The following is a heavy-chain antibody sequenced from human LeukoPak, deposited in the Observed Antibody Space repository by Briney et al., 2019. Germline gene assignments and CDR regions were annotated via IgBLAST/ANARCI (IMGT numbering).Heavy chain of an antibody. Sequence: GGSLRLSCAASGFTFSSYSMNWVRQVPGKGLEWVSYISSGSESSAYYADSVKGRFTISRDNAKNSLYLQMNSLRDEDTAVYYCAREYSSSYYFDYWGQGTLVTVSS. CDR1: GFTFSSYS. CDR3: AREYSSSYYFDY. J-gene: IGHJ4*02. CDR2: ISSGSESSA. D-gene: IGHD6-13*01. V-gene: IGHV3-48*02.